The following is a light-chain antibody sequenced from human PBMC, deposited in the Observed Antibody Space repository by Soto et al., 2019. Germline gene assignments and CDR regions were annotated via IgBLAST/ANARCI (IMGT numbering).Light chain of an antibody. CDR3: AAWDDSLNGLV. Sequence: QSVLTQPPSVSGTPGQRVSISCSGRRSNIGINAVDWYYQLPGTAPKVLIYANNQRPSGVHDRFSGSKSGTSASLAINGLQSDDQAHYDCAAWDDSLNGLVFGGGTKLTVL. J-gene: IGLJ3*02. CDR1: RSNIGINA. V-gene: IGLV1-44*01. CDR2: ANN.